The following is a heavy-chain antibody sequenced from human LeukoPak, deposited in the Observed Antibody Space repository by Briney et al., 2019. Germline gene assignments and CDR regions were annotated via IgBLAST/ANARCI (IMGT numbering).Heavy chain of an antibody. CDR1: GYNFANFW. CDR3: ARRAYSGSGSSDY. CDR2: IHPTDAQT. Sequence: GESLKISCYDSGYNFANFWIGWVRQMPGKGLEWMGIIHPTDAQTLYSLSFQGQVTIYVDTSINTAYLQWSSLKASDTAMYYCARRAYSGSGSSDYWGQGTLVTVSS. J-gene: IGHJ4*02. D-gene: IGHD3-10*01. V-gene: IGHV5-51*01.